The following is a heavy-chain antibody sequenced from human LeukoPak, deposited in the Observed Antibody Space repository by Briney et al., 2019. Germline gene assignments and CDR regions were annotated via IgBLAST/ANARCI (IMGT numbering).Heavy chain of an antibody. CDR3: ARDEAARYNYDSTGYSYASDL. J-gene: IGHJ3*01. V-gene: IGHV4-34*01. D-gene: IGHD3-22*01. CDR2: INHSGST. Sequence: SETLSLTCAVYGGSFSGYYWSWIRQPPGKGLEWIGEINHSGSTNYNPSLKSRVTISVDTSKNQFSLNLSSVTAADTAVYYCARDEAARYNYDSTGYSYASDLWGQGTMVTLSS. CDR1: GGSFSGYY.